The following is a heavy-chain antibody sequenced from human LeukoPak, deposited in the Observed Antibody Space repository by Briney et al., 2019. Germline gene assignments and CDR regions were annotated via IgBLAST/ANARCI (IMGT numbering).Heavy chain of an antibody. Sequence: GASVKVSRKASGGTFSSYAISWVRQAPGQGLEWMGWINPNSGGTNYAQKFQGRVIMTRDTSISTAYMELSRLRSDDTAVYYCARDFGEGYPDYYFDYWGQGTLVTVSS. J-gene: IGHJ4*02. D-gene: IGHD3-16*01. V-gene: IGHV1-2*02. CDR2: INPNSGGT. CDR1: GGTFSSYA. CDR3: ARDFGEGYPDYYFDY.